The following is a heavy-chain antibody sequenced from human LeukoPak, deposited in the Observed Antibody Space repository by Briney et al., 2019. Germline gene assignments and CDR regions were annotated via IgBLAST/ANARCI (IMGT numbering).Heavy chain of an antibody. J-gene: IGHJ6*02. CDR3: AGGNSVSRYFYALDV. CDR2: IKSDGDKK. V-gene: IGHV3-30-3*01. CDR1: RLTFRNYA. Sequence: GGSLRHSCAASRLTFRNYAMCWVRQAPGKGLEWLAGIKSDGDKKFHGDSVKGRFTISRDNFRNTLYLQMNSLRLEDTAVYYCAGGNSVSRYFYALDVWGQGTTVTVSS. D-gene: IGHD4-23*01.